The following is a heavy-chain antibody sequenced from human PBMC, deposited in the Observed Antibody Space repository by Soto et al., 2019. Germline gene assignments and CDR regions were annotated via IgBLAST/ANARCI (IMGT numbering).Heavy chain of an antibody. CDR1: GFSFNNYD. V-gene: IGHV3-13*01. CDR3: ARGTTVTKGSYWYLDL. Sequence: EANLVESGGGLVQPGGSLRLSCAASGFSFNNYDMHWVRQATRKSLEWVATIGFAGDTYYPRSVKGRFTISRKNALHPFYPQMGGLGAEDTAVYYCARGTTVTKGSYWYLDLWGSGTLVTVSS. CDR2: IGFAGDT. D-gene: IGHD4-17*01. J-gene: IGHJ2*01.